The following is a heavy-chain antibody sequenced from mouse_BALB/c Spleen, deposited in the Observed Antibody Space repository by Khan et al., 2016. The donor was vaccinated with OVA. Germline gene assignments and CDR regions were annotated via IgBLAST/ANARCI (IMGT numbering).Heavy chain of an antibody. CDR3: ARDRIDY. J-gene: IGHJ2*01. V-gene: IGHV1-7*01. Sequence: VQLVESGAELAKPGASVKMSCKASGYTFTSYWMHWVKQRPGQGLEWIGYINPSSGYTEYNQNFKDKATLTADKSSSTAYMQLSSLTSEDSAVHYCARDRIDYWGQGTTLTVSS. CDR2: INPSSGYT. CDR1: GYTFTSYW.